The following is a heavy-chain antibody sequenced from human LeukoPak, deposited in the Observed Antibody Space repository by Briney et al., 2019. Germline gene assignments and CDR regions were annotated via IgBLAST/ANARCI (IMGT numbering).Heavy chain of an antibody. J-gene: IGHJ5*02. CDR3: AREVVRGPIGLNWLDP. CDR2: IYTSGST. CDR1: GGSISSYC. V-gene: IGHV4-4*07. D-gene: IGHD3-10*01. Sequence: PSETLSLTCTVSGGSISSYCWSWIRQPAGKGLEWIGRIYTSGSTNYIPSLKSRVTISVDTSKNQFSLKLSSVTAADTAVYYCAREVVRGPIGLNWLDPWGQGTLVTVSS.